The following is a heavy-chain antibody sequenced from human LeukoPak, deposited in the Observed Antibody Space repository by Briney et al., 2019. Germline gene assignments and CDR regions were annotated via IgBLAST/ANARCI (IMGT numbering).Heavy chain of an antibody. V-gene: IGHV3-23*01. Sequence: GGSLRLSCAASGFSFIKYSMTWVRQAPGKGLEWVSAITGSGAFTDYADSVKGRFTISRDNSKNTLYLQMNSLRAEDTAVYYCAKTGSGSYSDFDYWGQGTLVTVSS. D-gene: IGHD1-26*01. CDR3: AKTGSGSYSDFDY. CDR1: GFSFIKYS. CDR2: ITGSGAFT. J-gene: IGHJ4*02.